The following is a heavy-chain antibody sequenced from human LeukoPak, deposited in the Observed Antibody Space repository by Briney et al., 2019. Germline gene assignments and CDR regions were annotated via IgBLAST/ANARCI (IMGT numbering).Heavy chain of an antibody. CDR1: GGSFSGYY. D-gene: IGHD2-2*01. V-gene: IGHV4-34*01. CDR3: ARARLRDFVVVPAPPRAFDI. J-gene: IGHJ3*02. Sequence: PSETLSLTCAVYGGSFSGYYWSWIRQPPGKGLEWIGEINHSGSTNYNPSLKSRVTTSVDTSKNQFSLKLSSVTAADTAVYYCARARLRDFVVVPAPPRAFDIWGQGTTVTVSS. CDR2: INHSGST.